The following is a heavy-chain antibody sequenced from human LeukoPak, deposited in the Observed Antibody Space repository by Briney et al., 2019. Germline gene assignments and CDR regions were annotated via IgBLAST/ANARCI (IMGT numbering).Heavy chain of an antibody. Sequence: SGTLSLTCTVSGYSISSGYYWGWIRQPPGKGLEWIGSIYHSGSTYYNPSLKSRVTISVDTSKNQFSLKLSSVTAADTAVYYCAREVVPAASDPDNWFDPWGQGTLVTVSS. CDR2: IYHSGST. CDR3: AREVVPAASDPDNWFDP. V-gene: IGHV4-38-2*02. J-gene: IGHJ5*02. CDR1: GYSISSGYY. D-gene: IGHD2-2*01.